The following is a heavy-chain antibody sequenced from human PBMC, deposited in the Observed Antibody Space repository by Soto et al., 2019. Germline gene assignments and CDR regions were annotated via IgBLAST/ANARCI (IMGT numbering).Heavy chain of an antibody. V-gene: IGHV1-69*01. Sequence: QAQVVQSWAEVRKPGSSVKLSCKASEGTFNSYAIAWVRQAPGQGLEWMGGIIPYYNTLNYAQKFQDRVTITADDSTNTVYMELSSLRSDDTAVYFCASGASRGYPYFFDSWAQGTLVTVSS. D-gene: IGHD6-13*01. CDR1: EGTFNSYA. CDR3: ASGASRGYPYFFDS. CDR2: IIPYYNTL. J-gene: IGHJ4*02.